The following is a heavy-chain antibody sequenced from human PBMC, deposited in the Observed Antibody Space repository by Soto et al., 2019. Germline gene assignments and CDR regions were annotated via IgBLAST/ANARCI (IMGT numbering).Heavy chain of an antibody. CDR3: ARHGGYCSSTSCQSTTYYYYVMDV. V-gene: IGHV5-10-1*01. J-gene: IGHJ6*02. Sequence: PGESLKISCKGSGYSFTSYWISWVRQMPGKGLEWMGRIDPSDSYTNYSPSFQGHVTISADKSISTAYLQWSSLKASDTAMYYCARHGGYCSSTSCQSTTYYYYVMDVWGQGTTVTVSS. D-gene: IGHD2-2*01. CDR1: GYSFTSYW. CDR2: IDPSDSYT.